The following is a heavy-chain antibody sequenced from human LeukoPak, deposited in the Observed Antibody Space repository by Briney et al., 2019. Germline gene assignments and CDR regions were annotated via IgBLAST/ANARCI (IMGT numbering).Heavy chain of an antibody. CDR3: AKWGDRYCSSTSCYYFDY. D-gene: IGHD2-2*01. V-gene: IGHV3-23*01. J-gene: IGHJ4*02. CDR2: ISGSGGST. Sequence: GGSLRLSCAASGFTFSSYAMSWVRQAPGKGLEWVSAISGSGGSTYYADSVKGRFTISRDNSKNTLYLQMNSLRAEDTAVYYCAKWGDRYCSSTSCYYFDYWGQGTLVTVSS. CDR1: GFTFSSYA.